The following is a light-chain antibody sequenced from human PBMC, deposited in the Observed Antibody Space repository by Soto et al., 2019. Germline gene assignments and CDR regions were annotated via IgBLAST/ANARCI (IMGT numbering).Light chain of an antibody. J-gene: IGKJ5*01. CDR3: MQYTHWPHT. V-gene: IGKV2-30*01. CDR1: RGLEMSDGKSS. CDR2: QVS. Sequence: DVVLAQSPLSLPVSAGQPASIACRSSRGLEMSDGKSSLSWYHQRPGQSPRRLVYQVSNRDSGVPDRFSGSGSGTDFTLKISRVEAEDVGLYYCMQYTHWPHTFGQGTRLEIK.